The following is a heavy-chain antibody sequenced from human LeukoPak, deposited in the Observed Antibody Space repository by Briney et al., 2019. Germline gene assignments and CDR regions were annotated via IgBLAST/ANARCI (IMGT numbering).Heavy chain of an antibody. CDR1: GYTFTSYD. Sequence: ASVKVSCKASGYTFTSYDINWVRQATGQGLEWMGWMNPNSGNTGYAQKFQGRVTMTRNTSISTAYMELSSLRSEDTAVYYCARQYYYDSSGNPFDAFDIWGQGTMVTVSS. J-gene: IGHJ3*02. CDR3: ARQYYYDSSGNPFDAFDI. D-gene: IGHD3-22*01. CDR2: MNPNSGNT. V-gene: IGHV1-8*01.